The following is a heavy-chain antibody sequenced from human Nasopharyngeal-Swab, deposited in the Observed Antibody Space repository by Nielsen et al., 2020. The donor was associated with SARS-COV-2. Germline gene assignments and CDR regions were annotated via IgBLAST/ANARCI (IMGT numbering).Heavy chain of an antibody. CDR1: GFSFGSYA. D-gene: IGHD3-22*01. Sequence: GGSLRLSCAASGFSFGSYAMHWVRQAPGKGLEWVAVASSDGRNKYYADSVKGRFTVSRDNSKNTLYLQMNSLRAEDTALYYCAKDIGAARDSSGYLHYWGQGTLVTVSS. V-gene: IGHV3-30*04. J-gene: IGHJ4*02. CDR3: AKDIGAARDSSGYLHY. CDR2: ASSDGRNK.